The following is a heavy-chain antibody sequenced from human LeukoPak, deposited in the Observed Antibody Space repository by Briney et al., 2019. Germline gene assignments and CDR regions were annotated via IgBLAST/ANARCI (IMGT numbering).Heavy chain of an antibody. CDR1: GFTFSSYW. D-gene: IGHD2/OR15-2a*01. Sequence: GGSLRLSCAASGFTFSSYWMHWVRQAPGKGLEWVSFIYSGGNTHYSDSVKGRFTISRDNSKNTLYLQMNSLRAEDTAVYYCARRAGEYSHPYDYWGQGTLVTVSS. J-gene: IGHJ4*02. CDR3: ARRAGEYSHPYDY. CDR2: IYSGGNT. V-gene: IGHV3-53*01.